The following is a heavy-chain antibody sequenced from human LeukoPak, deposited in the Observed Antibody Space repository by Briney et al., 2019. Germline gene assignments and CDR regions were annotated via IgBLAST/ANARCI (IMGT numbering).Heavy chain of an antibody. CDR1: GFTFSNYE. J-gene: IGHJ4*02. Sequence: PGGSLRLSCAASGFTFSNYEMNWVRHAPGEGLEWVSHISSSGSPIYCADSVRGRFTISRDNAKNSVFLQMNSLGVEDTAVYYCAGGWGGYWGQGTLVTDCS. V-gene: IGHV3-48*03. CDR3: AGGWGGY. CDR2: ISSSGSPI. D-gene: IGHD6-19*01.